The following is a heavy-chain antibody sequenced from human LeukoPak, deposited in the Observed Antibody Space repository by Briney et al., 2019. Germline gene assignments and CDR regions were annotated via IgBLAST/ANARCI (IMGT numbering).Heavy chain of an antibody. Sequence: GGSLRLSCTASGFTFGDYATSWVRQAPGKGLEWVSFIRSKAYGGTTEYAASVKGRFTISRDDSKSIAYLQMNSLKTEDTAVYYCTRVSLVAASVFFDYWGQGTLVTVSS. J-gene: IGHJ4*02. CDR1: GFTFGDYA. V-gene: IGHV3-49*04. CDR2: IRSKAYGGTT. CDR3: TRVSLVAASVFFDY. D-gene: IGHD2-15*01.